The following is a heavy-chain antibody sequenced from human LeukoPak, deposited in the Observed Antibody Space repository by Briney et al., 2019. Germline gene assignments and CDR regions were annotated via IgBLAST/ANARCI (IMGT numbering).Heavy chain of an antibody. V-gene: IGHV4-34*01. CDR2: INHSGST. J-gene: IGHJ3*02. Sequence: PSETLSLTCAVSGGSFSGYYWSWIRQPPGKGLEWIGEINHSGSTNYNPSLKSRVTISVDTSKNQFSLKLSSVTAADTAVYYCARNSIMAVWTFDIWGQGTMVTVSS. CDR1: GGSFSGYY. D-gene: IGHD6-19*01. CDR3: ARNSIMAVWTFDI.